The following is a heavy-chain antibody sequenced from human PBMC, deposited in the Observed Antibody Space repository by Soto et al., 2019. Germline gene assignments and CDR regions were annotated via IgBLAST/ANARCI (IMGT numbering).Heavy chain of an antibody. CDR1: GGSISSGDYY. D-gene: IGHD3-22*01. CDR2: IYYSGST. J-gene: IGHJ4*02. CDR3: ASLVTYYYDSSGYRFDY. Sequence: QVQLQESGPGLVKPSQTLSLTCTVSGGSISSGDYYWSWIRQPPGKGLEWIGYIYYSGSTYYNPSLMSRVTISVDTSKNQFSLKLSSVTAADTAVYYCASLVTYYYDSSGYRFDYWGQGTLVTVSS. V-gene: IGHV4-30-4*01.